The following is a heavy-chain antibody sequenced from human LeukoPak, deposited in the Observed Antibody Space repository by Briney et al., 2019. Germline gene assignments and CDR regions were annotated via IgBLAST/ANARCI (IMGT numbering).Heavy chain of an antibody. V-gene: IGHV3-23*01. CDR1: GFTFSNSA. CDR3: AKGIYSSGWSYFDY. D-gene: IGHD6-19*01. CDR2: LSGSGITT. J-gene: IGHJ4*01. Sequence: GGSLRLSSAASGFTFSNSAMSWVRQAPGKGLEWVSTLSGSGITTYYADSVKGRFTISRDNSKNTPYLQMNSLRAEDTAVYYCAKGIYSSGWSYFDYWGHGTLVTVSS.